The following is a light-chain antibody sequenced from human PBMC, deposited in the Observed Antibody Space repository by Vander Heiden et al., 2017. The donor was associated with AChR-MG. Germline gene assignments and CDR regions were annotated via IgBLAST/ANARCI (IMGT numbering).Light chain of an antibody. CDR2: GAY. J-gene: IGKJ5*01. V-gene: IGKV3-15*01. CDR3: QRYNNWPPIT. CDR1: QSVSTN. Sequence: EIVMTQSPATLSVSPGERATLSCRASQSVSTNLAWYQQKPGQAPRLLIFGAYTRATGIPARFSGGGSGTEFTLTISSLQSEDFAVYFCQRYNNWPPITFGQGTRLEIK.